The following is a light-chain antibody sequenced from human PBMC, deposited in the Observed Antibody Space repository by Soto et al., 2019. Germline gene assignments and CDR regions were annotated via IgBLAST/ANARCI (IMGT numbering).Light chain of an antibody. CDR1: QSVANF. Sequence: DVQMTQSPSSLSAFVGDRVTITCRASQSVANFLNWYQQKPGKAPEVLIYVSSILRRGVPSRFSGSGSETEFNLTIASLQPEDFATYYCQQTFSTPLPFGGGNKVEVK. CDR3: QQTFSTPLP. CDR2: VSS. V-gene: IGKV1-39*01. J-gene: IGKJ4*01.